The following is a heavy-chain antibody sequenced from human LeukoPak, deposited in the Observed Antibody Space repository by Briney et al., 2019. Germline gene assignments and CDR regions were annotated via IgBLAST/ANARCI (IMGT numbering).Heavy chain of an antibody. Sequence: ASVKVSCKASGGTFSSYAISWVRQAPGQGLEWMGGIIPIFGTANYAQKFQGRVTITTDESTSTAYMELSSLRSEDTAVYYCARGLITIFGVVTPGPHYYMDVWGKGTTVTVSS. CDR3: ARGLITIFGVVTPGPHYYMDV. D-gene: IGHD3-3*01. V-gene: IGHV1-69*05. CDR1: GGTFSSYA. CDR2: IIPIFGTA. J-gene: IGHJ6*03.